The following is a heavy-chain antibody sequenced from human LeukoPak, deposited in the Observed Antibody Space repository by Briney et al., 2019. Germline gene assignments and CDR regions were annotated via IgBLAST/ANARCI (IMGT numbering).Heavy chain of an antibody. J-gene: IGHJ4*02. CDR3: AANYYDSSGCLDY. V-gene: IGHV1-69*04. D-gene: IGHD3-22*01. CDR2: IIPILGIA. Sequence: AASVKVSCKASGGTFSSYAISWVRQAPGQGLEWMGRIIPILGIANYAQKFQGRVTITADKSTSTAYMELSSLRSEDTAVYYCAANYYDSSGCLDYWGQGTLVTVSS. CDR1: GGTFSSYA.